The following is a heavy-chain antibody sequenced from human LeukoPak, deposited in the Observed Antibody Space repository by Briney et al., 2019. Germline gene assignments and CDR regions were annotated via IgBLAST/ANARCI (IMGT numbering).Heavy chain of an antibody. V-gene: IGHV3-7*03. CDR2: IEEDGSEK. Sequence: GGSLRLSCAGYGFTFSGYWMSWVRQAPGKGLEWVANIEEDGSEKNYVDSVKGRFTISRDNAKNSLYLQMNRLRAEDTAVYYCARRAKWYVSHWGQGTLVTVSS. CDR3: ARRAKWYVSH. D-gene: IGHD3-16*01. CDR1: GFTFSGYW. J-gene: IGHJ4*02.